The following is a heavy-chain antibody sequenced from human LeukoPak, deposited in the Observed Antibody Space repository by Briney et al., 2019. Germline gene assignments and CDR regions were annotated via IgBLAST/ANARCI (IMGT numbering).Heavy chain of an antibody. Sequence: SETLSLTCTVSGGSISSDHWNWIRQPAGKGLEWIGRIYTSGSTDYNPSLKSRVTISVDKSKNQFSLKLSSVTAADTAVYYCARVTEGDYDLWGQGTLVTVSS. CDR3: ARVTEGDYDL. CDR1: GGSISSDH. CDR2: IYTSGST. D-gene: IGHD4-17*01. V-gene: IGHV4-4*07. J-gene: IGHJ4*02.